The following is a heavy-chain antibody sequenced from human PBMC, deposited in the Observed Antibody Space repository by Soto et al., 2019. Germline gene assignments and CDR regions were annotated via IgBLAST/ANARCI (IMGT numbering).Heavy chain of an antibody. CDR2: IYYSGST. J-gene: IGHJ4*02. D-gene: IGHD3-22*01. Sequence: SETLSLTCTVAGGSISSGDYYWSWIRQPPGKGLEWIGYIYYSGSTYYNPSLKSRVTISVDTSKNQFSLKLSSVTAADTAVYYCAGRDYYDSSGYFSGAFDYWGQGTLVTVSS. V-gene: IGHV4-30-4*01. CDR1: GGSISSGDYY. CDR3: AGRDYYDSSGYFSGAFDY.